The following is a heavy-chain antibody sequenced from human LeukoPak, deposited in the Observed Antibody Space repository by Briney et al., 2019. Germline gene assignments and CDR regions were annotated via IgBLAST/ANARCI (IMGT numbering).Heavy chain of an antibody. CDR3: ARDTRPVMIVVPGYFDY. CDR1: GFTFDDYA. V-gene: IGHV3-30-3*01. Sequence: GRSLRLSCAASGFTFDDYAMHWVRQAPGKGLEWVAVISYDGSNKYYADSVKGRFTISRDNSKNTLYLQMNSLRAEDTAVYYCARDTRPVMIVVPGYFDYWGQGTLVTVSS. D-gene: IGHD3-22*01. CDR2: ISYDGSNK. J-gene: IGHJ4*02.